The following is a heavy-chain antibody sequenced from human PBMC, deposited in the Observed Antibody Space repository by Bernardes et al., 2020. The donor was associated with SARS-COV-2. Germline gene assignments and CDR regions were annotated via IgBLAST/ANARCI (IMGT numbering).Heavy chain of an antibody. Sequence: GGSLRLSCAASGFTFSDYYMSWIRQAPGKGLEWVSYISSLSGFTNYADSVKGRFTISRDNAKNSLYLEMTSLRVDDTAVYYCVRGNVDRTGYYANLSPPPSGEHWGQGALVTVSS. J-gene: IGHJ4*02. CDR2: ISSLSGFT. V-gene: IGHV3-11*05. D-gene: IGHD3-9*01. CDR3: VRGNVDRTGYYANLSPPPSGEH. CDR1: GFTFSDYY.